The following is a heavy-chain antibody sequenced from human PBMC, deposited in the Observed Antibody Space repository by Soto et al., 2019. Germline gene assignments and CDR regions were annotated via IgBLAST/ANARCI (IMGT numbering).Heavy chain of an antibody. Sequence: EVQLVESGGGLVQPGGSLRLSCAASGFTFSSYDMHWVRQATGKGLEWVSAIGTAGDTYYPGSVKGRFTISRENAKNSLYLQMNSLRARDTAVYYCARAIDYDILTGYPAPPDYWGQGTLVTVSS. D-gene: IGHD3-9*01. V-gene: IGHV3-13*04. CDR2: IGTAGDT. J-gene: IGHJ4*02. CDR1: GFTFSSYD. CDR3: ARAIDYDILTGYPAPPDY.